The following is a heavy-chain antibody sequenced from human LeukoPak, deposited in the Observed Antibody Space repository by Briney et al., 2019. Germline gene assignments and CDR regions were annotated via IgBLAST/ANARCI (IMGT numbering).Heavy chain of an antibody. CDR3: ARDWGMVRGVVYSRVAYGMDL. D-gene: IGHD3-10*01. Sequence: SETLSLTCAVSGGSISSNNWWSWVRQPPGKGLEWIGEIYQSGSTNYNPSLKSRVTISVDKSKNQFSLKLSSVTAADTAVYYCARDWGMVRGVVYSRVAYGMDLWGQGTTVTVSS. CDR2: IYQSGST. V-gene: IGHV4-4*02. CDR1: GGSISSNNW. J-gene: IGHJ6*02.